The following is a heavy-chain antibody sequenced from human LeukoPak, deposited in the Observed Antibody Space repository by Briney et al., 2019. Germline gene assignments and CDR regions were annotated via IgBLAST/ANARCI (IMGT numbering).Heavy chain of an antibody. J-gene: IGHJ4*02. V-gene: IGHV1-69*04. CDR2: IIPILGIA. D-gene: IGHD3-16*01. CDR1: GYTFTSYG. CDR3: ARDISGGDFARLGD. Sequence: ASVKVSCKASGYTFTSYGISWVRRAPGQGLEWMGRIIPILGIADYAQKFQGRVTITADKSTSTAYMELSGLTSEDTAVFYCARDISGGDFARLGDWGQGILVTVSS.